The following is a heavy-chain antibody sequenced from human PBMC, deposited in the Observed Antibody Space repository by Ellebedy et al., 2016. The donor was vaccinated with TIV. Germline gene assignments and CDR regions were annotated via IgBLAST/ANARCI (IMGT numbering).Heavy chain of an antibody. Sequence: SETLSLTCNVFGDSMTNYYWSWIRQAPGKGLEWIGHISGSGSTIYNPSLKSRDTIVAVDTSDCEFSLKLTSVTAADSALYFCTRDPGGGRWGYFASWGQGILVTVSS. CDR2: ISGSGST. V-gene: IGHV4-59*01. CDR3: TRDPGGGRWGYFAS. D-gene: IGHD2-15*01. CDR1: GDSMTNYY. J-gene: IGHJ5*02.